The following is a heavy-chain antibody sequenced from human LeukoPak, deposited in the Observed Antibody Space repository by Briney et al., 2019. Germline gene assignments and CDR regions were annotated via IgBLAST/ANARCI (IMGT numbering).Heavy chain of an antibody. V-gene: IGHV3-23*01. CDR1: GFTFSSYA. CDR2: ISGSGGST. Sequence: GGSLRLSCAASGFTFSSYAMSWVRKAPGKGLEWVSAISGSGGSTYYADSVKGRFTISRDNSKNTLYLQMNSLRAEDTAVYYCARVAGGQWELPEDYFDYWGQGTLVTVSS. D-gene: IGHD1-26*01. J-gene: IGHJ4*02. CDR3: ARVAGGQWELPEDYFDY.